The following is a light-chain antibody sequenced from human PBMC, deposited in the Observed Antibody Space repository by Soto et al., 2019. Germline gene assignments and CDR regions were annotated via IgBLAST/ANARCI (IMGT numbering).Light chain of an antibody. V-gene: IGKV3D-15*01. CDR1: QYVSTN. CDR3: QQYNNWPPVT. J-gene: IGKJ1*01. CDR2: DIS. Sequence: ETVMTQFPATLSVSPGERATLSCRASQYVSTNLAWYQQQPGQPPRLLIYDISNRATGIPARFSGSGSETEFALTITSLQSEDFAVYYCQQYNNWPPVTFGQGTKV.